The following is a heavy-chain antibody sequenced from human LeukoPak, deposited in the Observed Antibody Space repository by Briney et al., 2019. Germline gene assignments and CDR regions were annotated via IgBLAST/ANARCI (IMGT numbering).Heavy chain of an antibody. V-gene: IGHV3-21*01. D-gene: IGHD6-13*01. CDR2: ISSSSSYI. Sequence: GGSLRLSCAASGFTFSSYSMNWVRQAPGKGLEWVSSISSSSSYIYYADSVKGRFTISGDNAKNSLYLQMNSLRAEDTAVYYCARSMRSIAAAGTIDYWGQGTLVTVSS. CDR3: ARSMRSIAAAGTIDY. J-gene: IGHJ4*02. CDR1: GFTFSSYS.